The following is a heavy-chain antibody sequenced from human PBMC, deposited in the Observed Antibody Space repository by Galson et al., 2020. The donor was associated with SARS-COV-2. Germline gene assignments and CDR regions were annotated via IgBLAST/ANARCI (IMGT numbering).Heavy chain of an antibody. Sequence: GESLKISCAASGFTFSSYGMHWVRQAPGKGLEWVAVISYDGSNKYYADSVKGRFTISRDNSKNTLYLQMNSLRAEDTAVYYCAREGQWPTTSGMDVWGQGTTVTVSS. D-gene: IGHD6-19*01. CDR1: GFTFSSYG. J-gene: IGHJ6*02. CDR2: ISYDGSNK. V-gene: IGHV3-30*03. CDR3: AREGQWPTTSGMDV.